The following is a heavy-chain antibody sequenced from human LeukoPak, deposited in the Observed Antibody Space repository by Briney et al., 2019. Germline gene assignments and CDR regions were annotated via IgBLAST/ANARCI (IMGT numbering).Heavy chain of an antibody. CDR2: IYTSGST. V-gene: IGHV4-61*02. J-gene: IGHJ4*02. CDR1: GGSISSGSYY. CDR3: ARGGVEMATIMPGLDY. D-gene: IGHD5-24*01. Sequence: SQTLSLTCTVSGGSISSGSYYWSWIRQPAGKGLEWIGRIYTSGSTNYNPSLKSRVTIPVATSKNQFSLKLTSVTAADTAVYYCARGGVEMATIMPGLDYWGQGTLVTVSS.